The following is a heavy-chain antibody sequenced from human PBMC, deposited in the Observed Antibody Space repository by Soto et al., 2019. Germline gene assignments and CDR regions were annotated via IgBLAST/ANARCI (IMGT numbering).Heavy chain of an antibody. CDR1: GGTFSSYA. V-gene: IGHV1-69*06. Sequence: SVKVSCQASGGTFSSYAISWVRQAPGQGREWMGGIIPIFGTANYAQKFQGRVTITADKSTSTAYMELSSLRSEDTAVYYCVRGYYDSSGPGDWFDPWGQGTLVTVSS. D-gene: IGHD3-22*01. CDR3: VRGYYDSSGPGDWFDP. J-gene: IGHJ5*02. CDR2: IIPIFGTA.